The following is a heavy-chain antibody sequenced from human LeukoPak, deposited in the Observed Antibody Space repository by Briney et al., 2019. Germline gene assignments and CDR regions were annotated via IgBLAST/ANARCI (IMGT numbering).Heavy chain of an antibody. J-gene: IGHJ4*02. Sequence: PSETLSLTCTVSGGSISSSSYYWGWIRQPPGKGLEWIGSIYYSGSTYYNPSLKSRVTISVDTSKNQFSLKLSSVTAADTAVYYCARGTGTYYYDSSGYYYSYWGQGTLVTVSS. CDR2: IYYSGST. CDR3: ARGTGTYYYDSSGYYYSY. V-gene: IGHV4-39*01. CDR1: GGSISSSSYY. D-gene: IGHD3-22*01.